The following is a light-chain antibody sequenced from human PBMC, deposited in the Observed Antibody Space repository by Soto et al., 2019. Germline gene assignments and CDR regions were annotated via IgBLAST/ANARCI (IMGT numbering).Light chain of an antibody. CDR1: QSITNL. V-gene: IGKV1-39*01. J-gene: IGKJ1*01. CDR3: QQTYSSLWT. CDR2: GTS. Sequence: DIQMTQSPSSLSASVGDRVTITCRASQSITNLLNWYQHKPGQAPKLLIYGTSSLLTGVPSRFSGSGSGTDFTLTISGLQLEDFATYYCQQTYSSLWTFGQGTTVENK.